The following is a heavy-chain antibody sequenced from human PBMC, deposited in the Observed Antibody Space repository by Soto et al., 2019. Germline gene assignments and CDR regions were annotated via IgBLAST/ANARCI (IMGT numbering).Heavy chain of an antibody. V-gene: IGHV3-7*01. CDR1: GFTFSRYW. J-gene: IGHJ4*02. CDR3: ARDSVFYDSTGDFDY. CDR2: IKQDGSET. Sequence: AGGSLRLSCAASGFTFSRYWMSWVRQSPGKGLEWVANIKQDGSETYYVDSVKGRFTISRDNAKNSLFLQMSSLRAADTAVYYCARDSVFYDSTGDFDYWGQGTVVTVSS. D-gene: IGHD3-22*01.